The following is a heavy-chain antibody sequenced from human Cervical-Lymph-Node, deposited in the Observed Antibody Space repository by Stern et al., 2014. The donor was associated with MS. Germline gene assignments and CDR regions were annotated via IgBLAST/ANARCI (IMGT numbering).Heavy chain of an antibody. Sequence: QLVQSGAEVKKPGASVKVSCTVSGYTLTEFSMHWVRQAPGKGLEWMGGFDPEDGETIYAQKFQGRVTMTEDTSTDTAYMELSSLRSEDTAVYYCATGVPYGGNPGYYYYGMDVWGQGTTVTVSS. D-gene: IGHD4-23*01. CDR1: GYTLTEFS. CDR2: FDPEDGET. V-gene: IGHV1-24*01. J-gene: IGHJ6*02. CDR3: ATGVPYGGNPGYYYYGMDV.